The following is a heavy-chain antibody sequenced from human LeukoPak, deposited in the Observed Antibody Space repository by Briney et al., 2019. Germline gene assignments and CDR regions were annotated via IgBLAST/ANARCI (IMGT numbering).Heavy chain of an antibody. V-gene: IGHV4-61*02. Sequence: SQTLSLTCTVSGGSISSGSYYWSWIRQPAGKGLEWIGRIYTSGSTNYNPSLKSRVTISVDTSKNQFSLELSSVTAADTAVYYCARDGGDPNYYYYYYMDVWGKGTTVTVSS. J-gene: IGHJ6*03. CDR1: GGSISSGSYY. D-gene: IGHD2-21*02. CDR3: ARDGGDPNYYYYYYMDV. CDR2: IYTSGST.